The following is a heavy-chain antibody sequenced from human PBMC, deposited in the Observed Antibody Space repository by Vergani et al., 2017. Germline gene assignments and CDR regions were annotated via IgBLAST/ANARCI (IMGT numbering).Heavy chain of an antibody. CDR3: ARSGYCAHGVCYMTFYYYMDV. CDR1: GFTLSSHA. V-gene: IGHV3-33*01. Sequence: QVQLEESGGGVVQPGRSLRLSCAGSGFTLSSHAMHWVRQAPGKGLEWVAFIWYDGSKEYYADSVKGRFTISRDNSKNTLYLQMNNLRAADTAVYYCARSGYCAHGVCYMTFYYYMDVWRGGTAVTVSS. D-gene: IGHD2-8*01. J-gene: IGHJ6*03. CDR2: IWYDGSKE.